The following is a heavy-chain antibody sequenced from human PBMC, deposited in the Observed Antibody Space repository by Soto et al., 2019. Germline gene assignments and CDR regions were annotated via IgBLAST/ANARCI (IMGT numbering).Heavy chain of an antibody. CDR1: GFSLSTSGVG. J-gene: IGHJ4*02. D-gene: IGHD2-21*02. CDR3: AHGVTPDY. CDR2: LYWDDDK. V-gene: IGHV2-5*02. Sequence: QITLKESGPTLVKPTQTLTLTCTFSGFSLSTSGVGVGWIRQPPGKALEWLALLYWDDDKRYSPSLESRLTSTKDTSKAQVVLRMTSMDPVDTATYYCAHGVTPDYWGQGTLVTVSS.